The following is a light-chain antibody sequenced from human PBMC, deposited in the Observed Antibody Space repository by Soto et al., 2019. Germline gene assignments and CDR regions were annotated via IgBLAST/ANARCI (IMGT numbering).Light chain of an antibody. Sequence: DIQMTQSPSTLSAFVGDRVTITCRASQTITTWLAWYQQKPGKAPKLLIYEASNLESGVPSRFSGSGYGTEFTLTISSLQPDDFATYYCQQYDSYSRTFGQGTKVEIK. CDR2: EAS. CDR3: QQYDSYSRT. J-gene: IGKJ1*01. V-gene: IGKV1-5*01. CDR1: QTITTW.